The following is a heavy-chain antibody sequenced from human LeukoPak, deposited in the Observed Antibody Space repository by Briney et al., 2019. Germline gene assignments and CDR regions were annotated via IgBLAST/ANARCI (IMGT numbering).Heavy chain of an antibody. CDR1: GGSISSGDYY. Sequence: SETLSLTCTVSGGSISSGDYYWSWIRQAPGKGLEWIGYIYYSGSTYYNPSLKSQVTISIDTSKNQFSLKLNSVTAADTAVYYCASPYYYDGSGFYGDAFDVWGQGTMVTVSS. D-gene: IGHD3-22*01. V-gene: IGHV4-30-4*01. CDR3: ASPYYYDGSGFYGDAFDV. J-gene: IGHJ3*01. CDR2: IYYSGST.